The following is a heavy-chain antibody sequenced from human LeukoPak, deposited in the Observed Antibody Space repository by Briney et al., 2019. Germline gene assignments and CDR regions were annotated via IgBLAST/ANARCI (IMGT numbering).Heavy chain of an antibody. CDR1: GLTVITND. V-gene: IGHV3-53*01. CDR2: LYSDGNT. J-gene: IGHJ4*02. Sequence: GGSLRLSCAASGLTVITNDMTWVRPAPGKGLEWVSFLYSDGNTKYADSVQGRFTISRDNYKNTLYLEMNSLSPDDTAVYYCARGVEPLAANTLAYWGQGTLVTVSS. D-gene: IGHD1-14*01. CDR3: ARGVEPLAANTLAY.